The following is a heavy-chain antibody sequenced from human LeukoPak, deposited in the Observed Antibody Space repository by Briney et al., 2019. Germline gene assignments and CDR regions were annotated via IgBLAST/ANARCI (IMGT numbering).Heavy chain of an antibody. J-gene: IGHJ4*02. CDR1: GYTFTGYY. CDR3: ARVGSYLDY. D-gene: IGHD1-26*01. V-gene: IGHV1-46*01. CDR2: INPSGGST. Sequence: ASVNVSCKASGYTFTGYYMHWVRQAPGQGLEWVGIINPSGGSTSYAQKFQGRVTMTRDMSTSTVYMELSSLRSEDTAVYYCARVGSYLDYWGEGTLVTVSS.